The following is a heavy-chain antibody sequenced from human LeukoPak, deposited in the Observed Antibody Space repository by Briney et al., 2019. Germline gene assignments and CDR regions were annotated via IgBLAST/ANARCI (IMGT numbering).Heavy chain of an antibody. D-gene: IGHD3-9*01. J-gene: IGHJ4*02. V-gene: IGHV5-51*01. CDR3: ARRVDILTGYHFDY. CDR2: IYPGDSDT. Sequence: GESLKISCKGSGYSFTSYWIGWVRQMPGNRLGWMGIIYPGDSDTRYSPSFQGQVTISADKSISTAYLQWSSLKASDTAMYYCARRVDILTGYHFDYWGQGTLVTVSS. CDR1: GYSFTSYW.